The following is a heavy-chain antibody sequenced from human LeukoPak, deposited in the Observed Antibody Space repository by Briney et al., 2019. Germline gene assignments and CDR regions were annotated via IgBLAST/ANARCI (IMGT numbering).Heavy chain of an antibody. CDR2: ISYDGSNK. Sequence: PGRSLTLSCAASGFTFSSYGMHWVRQAPGKGLEWVAVISYDGSNKYYADSVKGRFTISRDNSKNTLYLQMNSLRAEDTAVYYCARETPDSSGWDWGQGTLVTVSS. D-gene: IGHD6-19*01. CDR3: ARETPDSSGWD. J-gene: IGHJ4*02. CDR1: GFTFSSYG. V-gene: IGHV3-30*03.